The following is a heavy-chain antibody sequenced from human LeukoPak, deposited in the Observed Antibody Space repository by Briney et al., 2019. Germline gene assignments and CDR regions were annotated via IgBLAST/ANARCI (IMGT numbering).Heavy chain of an antibody. CDR1: GGSFSGYY. Sequence: SETLSLTCAVYGGSFSGYYWSWIRQPPGKGLEWIGEINHSGSTNYNPSLKSRVTISVDTSKNQFSLKLSSVTAADTAVYYCASPYYDSSGYQRYYFDYWGQGTLVTVSS. CDR2: INHSGST. J-gene: IGHJ4*02. V-gene: IGHV4-34*01. D-gene: IGHD3-22*01. CDR3: ASPYYDSSGYQRYYFDY.